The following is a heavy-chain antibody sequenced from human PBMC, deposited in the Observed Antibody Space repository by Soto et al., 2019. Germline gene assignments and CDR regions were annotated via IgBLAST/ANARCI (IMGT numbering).Heavy chain of an antibody. V-gene: IGHV1-3*01. Sequence: ASVKVSCKASGYTFTSYAMHWVRQAPGQRLEWMGWINAGNGNTKYPQKFQGRVTITRDTSASTAYMELSSLRSEDTAVYYCARDVSSSSSSQYNWFDALGQGTLVILS. CDR2: INAGNGNT. CDR3: ARDVSSSSSSQYNWFDA. J-gene: IGHJ5*02. CDR1: GYTFTSYA. D-gene: IGHD6-6*01.